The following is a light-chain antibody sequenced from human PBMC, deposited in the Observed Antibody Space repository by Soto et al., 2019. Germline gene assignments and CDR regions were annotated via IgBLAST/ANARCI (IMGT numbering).Light chain of an antibody. Sequence: QSALTQPRSVSGSPGQSVTISCTATSSEVGRHNIVSWYQQHPGKVPRLIIYEVSKRSSGVPDRFSGSKSGSTASLIISGLQVEDEADYYWCAHTEKNPHVFRTGTKLTVL. CDR1: SSEVGRHNI. J-gene: IGLJ1*01. V-gene: IGLV2-11*01. CDR3: CAHTEKNPHV. CDR2: EVS.